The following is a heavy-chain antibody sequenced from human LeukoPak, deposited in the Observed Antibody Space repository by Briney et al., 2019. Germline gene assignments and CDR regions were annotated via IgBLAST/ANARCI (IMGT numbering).Heavy chain of an antibody. J-gene: IGHJ4*02. CDR3: ASLASGIAVAGTRAMDFDY. CDR1: GFTFSSYA. Sequence: PGGSLRLSCAASGFTFSSYAMHWVRQAPGKGLEWVAVISYDGSNKYYADSVKGRFTISRDNSKNTLYLQMNSLRAEDTAVYYCASLASGIAVAGTRAMDFDYWGQGTLVTVSS. CDR2: ISYDGSNK. D-gene: IGHD6-19*01. V-gene: IGHV3-30-3*01.